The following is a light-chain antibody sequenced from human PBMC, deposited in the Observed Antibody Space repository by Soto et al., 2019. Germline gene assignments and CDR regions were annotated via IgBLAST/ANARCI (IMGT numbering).Light chain of an antibody. J-gene: IGLJ1*01. V-gene: IGLV2-23*02. CDR3: ATWDTGLSAGV. Sequence: QSALTQPASVSGSPRQSITISCTGTNSDVGSYNLVSWFQQHPGKAPKLVIYEVTKRPSGVSDRFSGSKSGNTASLTISGLQAEDEADYYCATWDTGLSAGVFGTGTKLTVL. CDR1: NSDVGSYNL. CDR2: EVT.